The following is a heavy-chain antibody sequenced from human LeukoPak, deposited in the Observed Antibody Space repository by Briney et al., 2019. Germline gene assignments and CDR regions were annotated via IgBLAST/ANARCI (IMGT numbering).Heavy chain of an antibody. V-gene: IGHV3-15*01. CDR3: TTQRSRITMVRGVIRSDH. CDR1: GFTFSNAW. J-gene: IGHJ4*02. Sequence: GSLRLSCAASGFTFSNAWMSWVRQGPGKGLEWVGRLKSKTDGGTTDYAAPVKGRFTISRDDSKNTLYLQMNSLKTEDTAVYYCTTQRSRITMVRGVIRSDHWGQGTLVTVSS. D-gene: IGHD3-10*01. CDR2: LKSKTDGGTT.